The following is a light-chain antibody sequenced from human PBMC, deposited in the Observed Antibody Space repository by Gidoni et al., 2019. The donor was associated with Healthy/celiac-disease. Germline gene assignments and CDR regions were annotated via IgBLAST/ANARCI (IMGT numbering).Light chain of an antibody. CDR2: DSS. Sequence: DVQMTQSPSSLSASVGDRVTIPCRASQSISSYLNWYQQKPGKAPKLLIYDSSSLQSRVQSRFRGSGSGTDFTLTISSLQPEDFATYYCQQSNSTPRWTSXQXTKVEIK. V-gene: IGKV1-39*01. J-gene: IGKJ1*01. CDR1: QSISSY. CDR3: QQSNSTPRWT.